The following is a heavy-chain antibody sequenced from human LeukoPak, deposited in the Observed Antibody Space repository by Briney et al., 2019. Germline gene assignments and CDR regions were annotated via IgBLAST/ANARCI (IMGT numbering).Heavy chain of an antibody. J-gene: IGHJ5*02. CDR3: ARLGSGQNWFDP. D-gene: IGHD6-19*01. V-gene: IGHV4-39*01. CDR2: IYYSGST. Sequence: SETLSLTCTVSGGSISSSSYYRGWIRQPPGKGLEWIGSIYYSGSTYYNPSLKSRVTISVDTSKNQFSLKLSSVTAADTAVYYCARLGSGQNWFDPWGQGTLVTVSS. CDR1: GGSISSSSYY.